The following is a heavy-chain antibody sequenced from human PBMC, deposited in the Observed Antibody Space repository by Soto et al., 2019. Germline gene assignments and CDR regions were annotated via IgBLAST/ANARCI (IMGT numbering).Heavy chain of an antibody. J-gene: IGHJ4*02. V-gene: IGHV3-23*01. D-gene: IGHD6-19*01. CDR1: GFTFSSYA. Sequence: EVQLLESGGGLVQPGGSLRLSCAASGFTFSSYAMSWVRQAPGKGMEWVSAISGSGVSTYYADSVKGRFTISRDNSKDTLYLQMNSLRAEDTAVYYGAKDPKCSSGWYGDYWGQGTLVTVSS. CDR3: AKDPKCSSGWYGDY. CDR2: ISGSGVST.